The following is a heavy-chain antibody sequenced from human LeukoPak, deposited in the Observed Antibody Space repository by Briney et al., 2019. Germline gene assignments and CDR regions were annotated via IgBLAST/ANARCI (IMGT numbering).Heavy chain of an antibody. Sequence: PSETLSLTCAVSGYSISSGYYWGWIRQPPGKGREWIGSIYHSGSTYYNPSLKSRVTISVDTSKNQFSLKLSSVTAADTAVYYCARQSGVGYYYYYYMDVWGKGTTVTVSS. CDR2: IYHSGST. D-gene: IGHD2-8*01. V-gene: IGHV4-38-2*01. CDR1: GYSISSGYY. J-gene: IGHJ6*03. CDR3: ARQSGVGYYYYYYMDV.